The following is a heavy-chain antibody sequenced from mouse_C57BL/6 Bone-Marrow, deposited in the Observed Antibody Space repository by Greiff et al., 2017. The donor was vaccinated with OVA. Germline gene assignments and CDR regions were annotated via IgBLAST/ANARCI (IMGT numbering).Heavy chain of an antibody. J-gene: IGHJ1*03. Sequence: QVQLQQSGPELVRPGDSVTLSCKASGYTFTSYGISWVKQRPGQGLEWIGEIYPRSGNTYYNEKITGKATLNADYTSSEAYMELRSLTSEDSAVYFCAIGRGRRYFDVWGTGTTVTVSS. CDR1: GYTFTSYG. V-gene: IGHV1-81*01. D-gene: IGHD3-3*01. CDR3: AIGRGRRYFDV. CDR2: IYPRSGNT.